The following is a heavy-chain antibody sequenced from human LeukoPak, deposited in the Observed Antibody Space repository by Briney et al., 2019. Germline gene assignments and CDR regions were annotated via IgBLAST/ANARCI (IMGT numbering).Heavy chain of an antibody. Sequence: SETLSLTCTVSGGSISSSSYYWGWIRQPPGKGLEWIGSIYYSGSTYYNPSLKSRVTISVDTYKNQFSLKLSSDAAADTGVYSCASMITRRGAFDISGQGTMVTVSS. J-gene: IGHJ3*02. D-gene: IGHD3-16*01. CDR1: GGSISSSSYY. CDR2: IYYSGST. CDR3: ASMITRRGAFDI. V-gene: IGHV4-39*01.